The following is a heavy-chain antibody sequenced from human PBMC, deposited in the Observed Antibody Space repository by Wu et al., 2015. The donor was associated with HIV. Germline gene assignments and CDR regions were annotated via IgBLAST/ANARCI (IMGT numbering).Heavy chain of an antibody. V-gene: IGHV1-69*05. D-gene: IGHD6-19*01. CDR2: INPLFGTT. J-gene: IGHJ6*02. Sequence: QVQLLQFGAEVKKPGSSVKVTCKASGDGFTSYAASWVRQAPGQGLEWMGGINPLFGTTRHAQKFQDRITITTDEAKTIVYLELDSLRSDDTAVYYCARNTDSVATSLYSLGVWGQGTTVTVSS. CDR3: ARNTDSVATSLYSLGV. CDR1: GDGFTSYA.